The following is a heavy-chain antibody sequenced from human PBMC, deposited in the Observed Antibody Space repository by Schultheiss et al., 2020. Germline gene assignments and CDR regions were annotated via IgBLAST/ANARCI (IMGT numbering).Heavy chain of an antibody. V-gene: IGHV3-30*18. Sequence: GESLKISCAASGFTFSSYEMNWVRQAPGKGLEWVAVISYDGSNKYYADSVKGRFTISRDNSKNTLYLQMNSLRAEDTALYYCAKDKQWLAAYFQHWGQGTLVTVSS. CDR3: AKDKQWLAAYFQH. J-gene: IGHJ1*01. CDR2: ISYDGSNK. CDR1: GFTFSSYE. D-gene: IGHD6-19*01.